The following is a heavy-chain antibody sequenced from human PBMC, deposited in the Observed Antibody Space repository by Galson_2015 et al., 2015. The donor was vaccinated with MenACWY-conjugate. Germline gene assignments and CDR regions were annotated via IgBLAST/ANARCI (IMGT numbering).Heavy chain of an antibody. CDR2: ISASGGIT. Sequence: SLRLSCAASGFTFSNYAMTWVRQAPGKGLEWVSTISASGGITNYADSVKGRFTISRGNYDKTLYLQMNNLRAEDTAVYYCAKDLWARESSYGPFEYWGQGTLVPFSS. D-gene: IGHD5-18*01. V-gene: IGHV3-23*01. CDR1: GFTFSNYA. J-gene: IGHJ4*02. CDR3: AKDLWARESSYGPFEY.